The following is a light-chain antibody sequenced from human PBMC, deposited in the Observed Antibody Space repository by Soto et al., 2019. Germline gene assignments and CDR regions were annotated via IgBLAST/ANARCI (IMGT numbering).Light chain of an antibody. CDR1: SSNFGSND. Sequence: QSVLTQPPSVSAAPGQKVTISCSGSSSNFGSNDISWYRQLPGTAPKLLIYEDNKRPSGIPDRFSGSKSGTSATLGITGLQTGDEADYYCGTWDTSLSVGVFGGGTKLTVL. CDR2: EDN. V-gene: IGLV1-51*02. J-gene: IGLJ3*02. CDR3: GTWDTSLSVGV.